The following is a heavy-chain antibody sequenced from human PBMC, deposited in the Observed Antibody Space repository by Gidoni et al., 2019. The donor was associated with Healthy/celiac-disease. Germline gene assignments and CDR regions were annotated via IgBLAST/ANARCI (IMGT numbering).Heavy chain of an antibody. CDR2: ISYDGSNK. D-gene: IGHD2-2*01. CDR1: GFTFRSSA. Sequence: QVQLVASGGGVVQPGRSLRLSCAASGFTFRSSAMHWVRQAPGKGLEWVAVISYDGSNKYYADSVKGRFTISRDNSKNTLYRQMNSRRAEDTAVYYCARDGMGGYCSSTSCYGYYFDYWGQGTLVTVSS. V-gene: IGHV3-30*04. CDR3: ARDGMGGYCSSTSCYGYYFDY. J-gene: IGHJ4*02.